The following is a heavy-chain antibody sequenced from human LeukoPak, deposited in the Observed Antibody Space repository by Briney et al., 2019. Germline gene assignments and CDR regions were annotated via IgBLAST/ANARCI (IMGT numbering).Heavy chain of an antibody. CDR1: GFTFSSYS. J-gene: IGHJ4*02. CDR3: ARDPLGYSSGGFH. V-gene: IGHV3-7*01. Sequence: GGSLRLSCAASGFTFSSYSMNWVRQAPGKGLEWVANIKQDGSEKYYVDSVKGRFTISRDNAKNSLYLQMNSLRAEDTAVYYCARDPLGYSSGGFHWGQGTLVAVSS. D-gene: IGHD6-19*01. CDR2: IKQDGSEK.